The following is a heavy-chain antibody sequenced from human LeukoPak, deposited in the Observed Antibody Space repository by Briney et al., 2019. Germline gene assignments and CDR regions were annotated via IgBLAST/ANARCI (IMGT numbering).Heavy chain of an antibody. J-gene: IGHJ4*02. V-gene: IGHV4-4*09. CDR3: ARHGPGGYFDY. Sequence: SETLSLTCSVSGGSISGYYWSWIRQSPGKGLEWIVYIYSSGHTGYNPSLKSRVTISEDPSKNQFSLKLSSVTAADTAVYYCARHGPGGYFDYWGQGTLVTVSS. CDR2: IYSSGHT. D-gene: IGHD3-16*01. CDR1: GGSISGYY.